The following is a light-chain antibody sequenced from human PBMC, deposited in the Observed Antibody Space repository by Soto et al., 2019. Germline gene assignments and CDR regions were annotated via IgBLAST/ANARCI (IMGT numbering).Light chain of an antibody. V-gene: IGLV2-11*01. J-gene: IGLJ1*01. CDR1: SSDVGGYNY. Sequence: QSVLTQPRSVSGSPGQSVTISCTGTSSDVGGYNYVSWYQQHPVKAPKLMIYDVSKRPSGVPDRFSGSKSGNTASLTISGLQAEDEADYYCCSYAGSYTHVFGTGTKVTVL. CDR2: DVS. CDR3: CSYAGSYTHV.